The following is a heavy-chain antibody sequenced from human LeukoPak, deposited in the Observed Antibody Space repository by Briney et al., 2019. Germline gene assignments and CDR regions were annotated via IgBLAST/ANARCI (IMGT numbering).Heavy chain of an antibody. D-gene: IGHD5-18*01. Sequence: SETLSLTRAVYGGSFSGYYWSWIRQPPGKGLEWIGEINHSGSTNYNPSLKSRVTISVDTSKNQFSLKLSSVTAADTAVYYCACTWIQLWSPNWFDPWGQGTLVTVSS. J-gene: IGHJ5*02. CDR1: GGSFSGYY. CDR2: INHSGST. CDR3: ACTWIQLWSPNWFDP. V-gene: IGHV4-34*01.